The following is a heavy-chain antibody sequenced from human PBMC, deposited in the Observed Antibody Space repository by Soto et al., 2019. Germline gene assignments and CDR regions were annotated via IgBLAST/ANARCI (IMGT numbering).Heavy chain of an antibody. J-gene: IGHJ3*02. CDR1: GYTFTSYA. V-gene: IGHV1-3*01. D-gene: IGHD6-19*01. Sequence: GASVKVSCKASGYTFTSYAMNWVRQAPGQRLEWMGWINAGNGNTKYSQKFQGRVTMTTDTSTSTAYMELRSLRSDDTAVYYCARDPCSGIAVAQDAFDIWGQGTMVTVSS. CDR3: ARDPCSGIAVAQDAFDI. CDR2: INAGNGNT.